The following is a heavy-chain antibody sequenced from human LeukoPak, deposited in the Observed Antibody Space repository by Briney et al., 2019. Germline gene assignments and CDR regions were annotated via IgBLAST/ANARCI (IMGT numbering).Heavy chain of an antibody. V-gene: IGHV4-38-2*01. J-gene: IGHJ4*02. CDR2: IYHSGST. CDR3: ARAKRYSSSEAPGDY. Sequence: SETLSLTCAVSGYSISSGYYWGWIRQPPGKGLVWIGSIYHSGSTYYNPSLKSRVTISVVTSKNQFSLKLSSVTAADTAVYYCARAKRYSSSEAPGDYWGQGTLVTVSS. D-gene: IGHD6-6*01. CDR1: GYSISSGYY.